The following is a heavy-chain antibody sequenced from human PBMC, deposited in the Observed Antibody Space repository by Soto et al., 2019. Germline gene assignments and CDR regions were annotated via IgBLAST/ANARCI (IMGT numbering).Heavy chain of an antibody. D-gene: IGHD5-12*01. J-gene: IGHJ4*02. CDR2: ISYDGSNE. CDR1: GFTFSSYA. CDR3: ARAGFGAYDFRRVPQTDY. V-gene: IGHV3-30-3*01. Sequence: QVQLVESGGGVVQPGRSLRLSCAASGFTFSSYAMHWVRQAPGKGLEWVGLISYDGSNEYYADSVKGRFTISRDNSKNTVYLHLNSLRDEDTAVYYCARAGFGAYDFRRVPQTDYWGQGTLVTVSS.